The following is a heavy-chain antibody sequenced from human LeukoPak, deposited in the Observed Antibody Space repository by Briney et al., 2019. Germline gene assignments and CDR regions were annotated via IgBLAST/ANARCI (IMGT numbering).Heavy chain of an antibody. CDR1: GFTFNNFA. CDR2: ISGTGGST. Sequence: GRSLRLSCAASGFTFNNFAMSWVRQAPGKGLEWVSGISGTGGSTYYADSVKGRFTISRDNSKNTVYLQMNSLNAEDTAVYYCAKGRCSGGSCYGRGLDYWGQGTLVTVSS. CDR3: AKGRCSGGSCYGRGLDY. V-gene: IGHV3-23*01. J-gene: IGHJ4*02. D-gene: IGHD2-15*01.